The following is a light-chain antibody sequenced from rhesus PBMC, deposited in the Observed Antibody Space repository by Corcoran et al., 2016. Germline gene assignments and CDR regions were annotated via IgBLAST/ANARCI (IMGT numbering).Light chain of an antibody. Sequence: QAALTQPRSVSGSPGQSVTISCTGTSSDIGHYNYVSWYQQYPGTAPKLMIYEVSKRPSGVSDRFSGSKAGNTASLTISGLQAEDEADYYCSSYAGSSTYIFGVGTRLTVL. V-gene: IGLV2-32*02. CDR3: SSYAGSSTYI. CDR2: EVS. CDR1: SSDIGHYNY. J-gene: IGLJ1*01.